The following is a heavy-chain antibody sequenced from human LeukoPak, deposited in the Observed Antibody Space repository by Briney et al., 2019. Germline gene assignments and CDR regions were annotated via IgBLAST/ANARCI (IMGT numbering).Heavy chain of an antibody. CDR3: AKAQASYYDILTGYSPDY. CDR1: GFTFSSYA. J-gene: IGHJ4*02. D-gene: IGHD3-9*01. V-gene: IGHV3-23*01. Sequence: GGSLRLSCAASGFTFSSYAMSWVRQAPGKGLEWVSAISGSGGSTYYADSVKGRFTIPRDNSKNTLYLQMNSLRAEDTAVYYCAKAQASYYDILTGYSPDYWGQGTLVTVSS. CDR2: ISGSGGST.